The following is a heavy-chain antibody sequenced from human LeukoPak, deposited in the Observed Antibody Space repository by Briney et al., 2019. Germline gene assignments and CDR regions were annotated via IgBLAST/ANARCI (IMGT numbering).Heavy chain of an antibody. CDR2: ISGSGGDT. Sequence: GGSLGLSCAASGFPFSTYVMSWVRQAPGKGLEWVSVISGSGGDTYYADSVKGRFTISGDNSKNTVYLQMNSLRAEDTALYYCAKGGVYGDYYFDYWGQGTLVTVSS. CDR3: AKGGVYGDYYFDY. V-gene: IGHV3-23*01. J-gene: IGHJ4*02. CDR1: GFPFSTYV. D-gene: IGHD4-17*01.